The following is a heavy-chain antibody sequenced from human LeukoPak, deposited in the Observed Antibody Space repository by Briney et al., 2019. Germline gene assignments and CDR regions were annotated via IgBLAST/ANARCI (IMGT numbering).Heavy chain of an antibody. Sequence: KPSETLSLTCTVSGGSISSYYWSWIRQPPGKGLEWIAYIHYSGSTNYNPSLKSRVTISVGTSKNQFSLKLSSVTAADTAVYYCARRYGSGSSGTFDYWGQGTLVTVSS. CDR3: ARRYGSGSSGTFDY. CDR1: GGSISSYY. J-gene: IGHJ4*02. CDR2: IHYSGST. V-gene: IGHV4-59*01. D-gene: IGHD3-10*01.